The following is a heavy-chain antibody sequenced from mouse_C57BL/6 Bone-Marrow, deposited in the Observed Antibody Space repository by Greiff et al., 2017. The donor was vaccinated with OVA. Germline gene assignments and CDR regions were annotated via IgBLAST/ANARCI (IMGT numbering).Heavy chain of an antibody. CDR1: GYTFTEYT. CDR2: FYPGCGSI. J-gene: IGHJ2*01. Sequence: VQLQQSGAELVKPGASVKLSCKASGYTFTEYTIHWVKQRSGQGLEWIGWFYPGCGSIQYNENFKDKATLTADKSSSTVYLALSRLTSEASAVYFCARHGGSYYDGSSDEDFDDWGQGTTLTVSS. CDR3: ARHGGSYYDGSSDEDFDD. V-gene: IGHV1-62-2*01. D-gene: IGHD1-1*01.